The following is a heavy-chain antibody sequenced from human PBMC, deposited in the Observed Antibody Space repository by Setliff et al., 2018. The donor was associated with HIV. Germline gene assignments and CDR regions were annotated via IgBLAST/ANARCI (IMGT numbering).Heavy chain of an antibody. CDR1: GGTFSNYP. CDR2: ISPALGTA. CDR3: ARDAGYSGYVLDY. Sequence: ASVKVSCKASGGTFSNYPISWVRQAPGQGLEWMGKISPALGTADYAQKFQGRVTITADQSTRTVYMELSSLRSEDTAVYYCARDAGYSGYVLDYWGQGTGVTVS. J-gene: IGHJ4*02. D-gene: IGHD5-12*01. V-gene: IGHV1-69*08.